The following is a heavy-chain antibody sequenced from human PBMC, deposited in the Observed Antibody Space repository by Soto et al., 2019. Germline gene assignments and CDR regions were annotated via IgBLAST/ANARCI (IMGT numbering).Heavy chain of an antibody. CDR2: IWYDGSNK. V-gene: IGHV3-33*01. CDR3: ARGDYYYFYMDV. J-gene: IGHJ6*03. CDR1: GFTFSSYG. Sequence: QVQLVESGGGVVQPGRSLRLSCAASGFTFSSYGMHWVRQAPGKGLEWVADIWYDGSNKYYADSVKGRFTISRDNSKNTLYLQMSSLRAEETAVYYCARGDYYYFYMDVWGKGTTVTGSS.